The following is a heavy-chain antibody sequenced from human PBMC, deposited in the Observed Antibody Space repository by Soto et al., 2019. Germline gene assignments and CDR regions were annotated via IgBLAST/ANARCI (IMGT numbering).Heavy chain of an antibody. Sequence: QLQLQESGPGLVKPSETLSLTCTVSGGSISSSSYYWGWIRQPPGKGLEWIGSIYYGGSTNYNPSLKSRVTISVDTSKNQFSLKLTSVTAADTAVYYCATSGSAWGGLYFDYWGQGTLVTVSS. D-gene: IGHD6-19*01. V-gene: IGHV4-39*01. J-gene: IGHJ4*02. CDR1: GGSISSSSYY. CDR2: IYYGGST. CDR3: ATSGSAWGGLYFDY.